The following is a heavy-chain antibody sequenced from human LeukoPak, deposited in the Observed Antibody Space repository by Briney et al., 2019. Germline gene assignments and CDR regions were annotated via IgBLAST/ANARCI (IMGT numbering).Heavy chain of an antibody. D-gene: IGHD2-15*01. CDR3: ARVYCSGGSCYPRY. J-gene: IGHJ4*02. Sequence: ASVKVSCKASGYTFTSYYMHWVRQAPGQGLEWMGIINPSGSSTSYAQNFQGRVTMTRDMSTSTVYMELSSLRSGDTAVYYCARVYCSGGSCYPRYWGQGTLVTVSS. V-gene: IGHV1-46*01. CDR2: INPSGSST. CDR1: GYTFTSYY.